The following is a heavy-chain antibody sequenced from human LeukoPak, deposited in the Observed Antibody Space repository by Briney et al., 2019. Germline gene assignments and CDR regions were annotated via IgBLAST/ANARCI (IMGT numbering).Heavy chain of an antibody. V-gene: IGHV3-23*01. Sequence: PGGSLRLSCAASGFTFSSYAMSWVRQAPGKGLEWVSAISGSGGSTYYADSVKGRFTISRDNSKNTLYLQMNSLRAEDTAVYYCAKDRGSSWYIYEGPHLNWFDPWGQGTLVTVSS. CDR3: AKDRGSSWYIYEGPHLNWFDP. CDR1: GFTFSSYA. J-gene: IGHJ5*02. CDR2: ISGSGGST. D-gene: IGHD6-13*01.